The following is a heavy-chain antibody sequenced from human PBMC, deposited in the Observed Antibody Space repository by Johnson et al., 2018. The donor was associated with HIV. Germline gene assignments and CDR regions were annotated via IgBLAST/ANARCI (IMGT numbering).Heavy chain of an antibody. V-gene: IGHV3-30*04. CDR3: VRDQGSGWPTNAFDI. CDR1: RFTFSSFA. D-gene: IGHD6-19*01. CDR2: ISYDASNK. J-gene: IGHJ3*02. Sequence: VQLVESGGGVVQPGRSLRLSCAASRFTFSSFAMHWVRQAPGKGLEWVAVISYDASNKYYADSVKGRFTIFRDNSKNLTNLQMNGLSDEDTADYYCVRDQGSGWPTNAFDIWGRGTRVTVSS.